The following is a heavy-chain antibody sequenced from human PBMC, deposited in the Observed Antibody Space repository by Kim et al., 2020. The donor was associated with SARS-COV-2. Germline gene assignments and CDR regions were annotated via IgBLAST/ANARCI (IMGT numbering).Heavy chain of an antibody. CDR1: GFTFSSYA. J-gene: IGHJ4*02. CDR2: ISYDGSNK. CDR3: ASDSSGAPFDY. D-gene: IGHD3-22*01. Sequence: GGSLRLSCAASGFTFSSYAMHWVRQAPGKGLEWVAVISYDGSNKYYADSVKGRFTISRDNSKNTLYLQMNSLRAEDTAVYYCASDSSGAPFDYWGQGTLVTVSS. V-gene: IGHV3-30*04.